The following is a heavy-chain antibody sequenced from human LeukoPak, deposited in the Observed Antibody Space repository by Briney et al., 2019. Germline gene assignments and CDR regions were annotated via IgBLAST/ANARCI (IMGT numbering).Heavy chain of an antibody. CDR1: GYTFTSYY. CDR2: INPSGGST. CDR3: ARDLTDYYGSGSP. V-gene: IGHV1-46*01. D-gene: IGHD3-10*01. Sequence: VASVKVSCKASGYTFTSYYMHWVRQAPGQGLEWMGIINPSGGSTSYAQKFQGRVTMTRDTSTGTVYMELSSLRSEDTAVYYCARDLTDYYGSGSPWGQGTLVTVSS. J-gene: IGHJ4*02.